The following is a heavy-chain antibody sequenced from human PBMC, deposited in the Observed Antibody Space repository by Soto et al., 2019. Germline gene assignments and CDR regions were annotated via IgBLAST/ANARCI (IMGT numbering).Heavy chain of an antibody. CDR2: ISAGGRSI. CDR1: GFSFTSYT. V-gene: IGHV3-21*01. Sequence: PGGSLRLSCAASGFSFTSYTMNWVRQAPGKGLEWVASISAGGRSIYYADSLKGRSTVSRDNAKSSLYLQVNSLRAEDTAVYYCARSTPGNPFDIWGQGTMVTVSS. J-gene: IGHJ3*02. D-gene: IGHD3-10*01. CDR3: ARSTPGNPFDI.